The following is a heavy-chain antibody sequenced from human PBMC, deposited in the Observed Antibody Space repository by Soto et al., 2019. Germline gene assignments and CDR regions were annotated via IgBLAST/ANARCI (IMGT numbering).Heavy chain of an antibody. Sequence: QVQLQQWGAGLLKPSETLSLTCAVYGGSFSGYYWSWIRQPPGKGLEWIGEINHSGSTNYNPSLKSRVTISVDTSKNQFSLKLSSVTAADTAVYYCARVHLGYNWNQFDYWGQGTLVTVSS. CDR2: INHSGST. D-gene: IGHD1-20*01. CDR3: ARVHLGYNWNQFDY. CDR1: GGSFSGYY. V-gene: IGHV4-34*01. J-gene: IGHJ4*02.